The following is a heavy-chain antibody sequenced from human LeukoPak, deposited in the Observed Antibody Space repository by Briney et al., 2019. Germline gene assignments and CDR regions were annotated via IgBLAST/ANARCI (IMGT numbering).Heavy chain of an antibody. CDR1: GFTFSSYW. CDR2: IKQDGSEK. CDR3: AELGITMIGGV. D-gene: IGHD3-10*02. V-gene: IGHV3-7*01. J-gene: IGHJ6*04. Sequence: GGSLRLSCAASGFTFSSYWMTWVRQAPGKGLEWVANIKQDGSEKYYVDSVKGRFTISRDNAKNSLYMEMNSLRAEDTAVYYCAELGITMIGGVWGKGTTVTISS.